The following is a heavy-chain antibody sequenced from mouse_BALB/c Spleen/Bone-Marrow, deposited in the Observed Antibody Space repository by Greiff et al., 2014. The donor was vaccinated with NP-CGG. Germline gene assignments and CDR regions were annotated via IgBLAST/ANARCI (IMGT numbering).Heavy chain of an antibody. D-gene: IGHD2-2*01. CDR2: INPFNGGT. CDR3: ARRGVHYGCDGCYFDY. V-gene: IGHV1-31*01. Sequence: EVQLQQSGPELVKPGASMKISCKASGYSFTGYYMHWMKQSHGKNLEWIGLINPFNGGTYYNQKFKGKATLTVDKSSGTAYMELLSLTSEDSAVYYCARRGVHYGCDGCYFDYWGQGTTLTVSS. J-gene: IGHJ2*01. CDR1: GYSFTGYY.